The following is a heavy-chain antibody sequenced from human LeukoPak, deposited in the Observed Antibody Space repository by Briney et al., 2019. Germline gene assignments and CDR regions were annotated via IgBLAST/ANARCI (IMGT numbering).Heavy chain of an antibody. CDR2: IYYSGST. CDR3: ARGNGAYCSGGSCRYNWFDP. D-gene: IGHD2-15*01. V-gene: IGHV4-39*01. CDR1: GGSISSSSYY. Sequence: PSETLSLTCTVSGGSISSSSYYWGWIRQPPGKGLEWIGSIYYSGSTYYNPSLKSRVTISVDTSKNQFSLKLSSVTAADTAVYYCARGNGAYCSGGSCRYNWFDPWGRGTLVTVSS. J-gene: IGHJ5*02.